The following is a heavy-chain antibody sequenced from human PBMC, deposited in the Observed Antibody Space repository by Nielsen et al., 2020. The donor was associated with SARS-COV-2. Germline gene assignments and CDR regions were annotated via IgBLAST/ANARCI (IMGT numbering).Heavy chain of an antibody. D-gene: IGHD6-13*01. J-gene: IGHJ6*02. CDR1: GFTFSSHA. Sequence: GGSLRLSCSASGFTFSSHAMHWVRQAPGKGLEWVAVISYDGSNKYYADSVKGRFTISRDNSKNTLYLQMNSLRAEDTAVYYCAKDSRIAAAAKTYYYYGMDVWGQGTTVTVSS. V-gene: IGHV3-30-3*01. CDR3: AKDSRIAAAAKTYYYYGMDV. CDR2: ISYDGSNK.